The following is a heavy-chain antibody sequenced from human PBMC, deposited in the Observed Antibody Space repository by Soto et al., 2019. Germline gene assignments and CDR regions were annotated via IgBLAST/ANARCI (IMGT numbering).Heavy chain of an antibody. Sequence: ASVKVSCKASGYTFTSYYMHWVRQAPGQGLEWMGIINPSGGSTSYAQKFQGRVTMTRDTSTSTVYMELSSLRSEDTAVYYCARANYGDYVIYYWGQGTRVTLAS. CDR1: GYTFTSYY. CDR3: ARANYGDYVIYY. V-gene: IGHV1-46*01. CDR2: INPSGGST. D-gene: IGHD4-17*01. J-gene: IGHJ4*02.